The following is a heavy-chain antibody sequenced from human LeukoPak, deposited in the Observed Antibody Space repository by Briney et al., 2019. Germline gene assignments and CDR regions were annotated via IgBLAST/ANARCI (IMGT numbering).Heavy chain of an antibody. D-gene: IGHD2-21*02. Sequence: SSETLSLTCTVSGGFISSSSYYWGWIRQPPGKGLEWIGSIYYSGSTYYNPSLKSRVTISVDTSKNQFSLKLSSVAAADTAVYYCASPGRVTHFDYWGQGTLVTVSS. J-gene: IGHJ4*02. CDR1: GGFISSSSYY. CDR3: ASPGRVTHFDY. CDR2: IYYSGST. V-gene: IGHV4-39*01.